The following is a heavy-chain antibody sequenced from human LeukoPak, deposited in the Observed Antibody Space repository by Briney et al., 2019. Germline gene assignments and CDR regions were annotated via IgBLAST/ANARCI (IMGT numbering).Heavy chain of an antibody. CDR2: INPSGGNT. CDR1: GYIFTSFY. V-gene: IGHV1-46*01. CDR3: ATGVYYGSGSYLIDYYYGMGV. J-gene: IGHJ6*02. D-gene: IGHD3-10*01. Sequence: GASVKVSCKASGYIFTSFYMHWVRQAPGQGLEWMGIINPSGGNTGYAQKFQGRVTMTRDTSTSTVYMELSSLRSEDTAVYYCATGVYYGSGSYLIDYYYGMGVWGQGTTVTVSS.